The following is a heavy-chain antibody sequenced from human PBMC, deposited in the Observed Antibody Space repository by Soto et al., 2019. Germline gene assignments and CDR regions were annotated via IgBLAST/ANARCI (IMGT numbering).Heavy chain of an antibody. CDR3: LRGAYSNCQFDC. CDR2: IYYNGTT. V-gene: IGHV4-31*03. D-gene: IGHD4-4*01. J-gene: IGHJ4*02. CDR1: GGSISSPNFY. Sequence: PSETLSLTCTVSGGSISSPNFYWSWIRQHPGKGLEWIGHIYYNGTTYYNPTLKSRVSISVDTSKNQFSLKLSSVTAADTAVYYCLRGAYSNCQFDCWGQGTLVTVSS.